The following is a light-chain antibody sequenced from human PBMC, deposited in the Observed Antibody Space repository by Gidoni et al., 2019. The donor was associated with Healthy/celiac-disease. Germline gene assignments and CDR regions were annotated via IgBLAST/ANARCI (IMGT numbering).Light chain of an antibody. J-gene: IGKJ1*01. Sequence: DIVMTQSPLSLLVTPGEPASISCRSSQSLLHSNGYNYLDWYLQKPGQSPQLLIYLGSNRASGVPDRFSGSGSGTDFTLKISRVEAEDVGVYYCMQALQTPVTFGQGTKVEIK. V-gene: IGKV2-28*01. CDR1: QSLLHSNGYNY. CDR2: LGS. CDR3: MQALQTPVT.